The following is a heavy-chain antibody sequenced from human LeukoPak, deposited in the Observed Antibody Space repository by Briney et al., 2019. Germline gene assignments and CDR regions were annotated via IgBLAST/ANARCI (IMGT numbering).Heavy chain of an antibody. D-gene: IGHD1-26*01. Sequence: GGSLRLSCAASGFTFDDYAMHWARQAPGKGLEWVSGISWNSGSIGYADSVKGRFTISRDNAKNSLYLQMNSLRAEDMALYYCAKAVSGEIVGASVFDYWGQGTLVTVSS. V-gene: IGHV3-9*03. CDR2: ISWNSGSI. CDR1: GFTFDDYA. CDR3: AKAVSGEIVGASVFDY. J-gene: IGHJ4*02.